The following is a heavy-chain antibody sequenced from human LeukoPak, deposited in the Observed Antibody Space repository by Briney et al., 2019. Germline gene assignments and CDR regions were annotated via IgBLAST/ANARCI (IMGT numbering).Heavy chain of an antibody. V-gene: IGHV4-31*03. CDR3: ARDGCSGASCYGNWFDP. J-gene: IGHJ5*02. CDR1: GGSISSGTYF. CDR2: THSSGIS. D-gene: IGHD2-2*01. Sequence: SETLSLTCSVSGGSISSGTYFWSWIRQRSGKGLEWIGYTHSSGISYSNPSLKSRVTISADTSKNQLSLKLSSVTAADTAVYYCARDGCSGASCYGNWFDPWGQGTLVTVSS.